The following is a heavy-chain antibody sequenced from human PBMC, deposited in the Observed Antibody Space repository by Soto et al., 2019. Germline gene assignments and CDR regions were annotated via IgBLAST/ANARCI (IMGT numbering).Heavy chain of an antibody. CDR2: MNPTSGNT. J-gene: IGHJ6*02. CDR1: GYTFTSYD. Sequence: QVQLVQSGAEVKKPGASVKVSCKASGYTFTSYDINWVRQATGQGLEWMGWMNPTSGNTGYAQKFQGRVNMTRNTSISTAYMELSRLRSEDTAVYYCARWPDGYYYYGMDVWGQGTTVTVSS. CDR3: ARWPDGYYYYGMDV. V-gene: IGHV1-8*01.